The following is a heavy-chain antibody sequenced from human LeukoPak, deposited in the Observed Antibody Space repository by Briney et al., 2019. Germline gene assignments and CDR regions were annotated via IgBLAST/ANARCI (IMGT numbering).Heavy chain of an antibody. D-gene: IGHD2-15*01. CDR1: GDSITGYY. CDR3: ARGTPYCSGGSCYQDYNWFDP. V-gene: IGHV4-39*07. CDR2: IYYTGNT. J-gene: IGHJ5*02. Sequence: PSETLSLTCSVSGDSITGYYWGWIRQPPGKGLEWIGNIYYTGNTYYNSSLKSRVTISLDTSKNQFSLKVISMTAADTAVYYCARGTPYCSGGSCYQDYNWFDPWGQGTLVTVSS.